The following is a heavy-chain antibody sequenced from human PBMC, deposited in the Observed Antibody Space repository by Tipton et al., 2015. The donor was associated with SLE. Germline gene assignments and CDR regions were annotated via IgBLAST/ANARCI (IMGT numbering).Heavy chain of an antibody. CDR2: ISGSGGST. Sequence: SLRLSCAASGFTFSDYYMSWIRQAPGMGLEWVSAISGSGGSTYYADSVKGRFTISRDNSKNTLYLQMNSLRAEDTAVYYCAKDHYYYGMDVWGQGTTVTVSS. V-gene: IGHV3-23*01. J-gene: IGHJ6*02. CDR3: AKDHYYYGMDV. CDR1: GFTFSDYY.